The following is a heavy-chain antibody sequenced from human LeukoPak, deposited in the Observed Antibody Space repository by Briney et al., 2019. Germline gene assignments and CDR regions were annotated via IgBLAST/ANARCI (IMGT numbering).Heavy chain of an antibody. CDR3: ATKQWLAPPPDS. V-gene: IGHV3-74*01. CDR2: INTDGTVT. CDR1: GFTFNKYW. D-gene: IGHD6-19*01. J-gene: IGHJ4*02. Sequence: PGWALRLSCAASGFTFNKYWMLLVRQAPGHGLESVSRINTDGTVTTYADSVKGRFTVSRDNADNTMFLQMNSVRDEDTAVYYCATKQWLAPPPDSWGQGTPVTVSS.